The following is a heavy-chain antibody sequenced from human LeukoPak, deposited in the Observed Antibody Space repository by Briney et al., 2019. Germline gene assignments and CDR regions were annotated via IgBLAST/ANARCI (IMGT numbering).Heavy chain of an antibody. CDR1: GGSFSGYY. CDR3: AREDIPSSYDAFDI. Sequence: TSETLSLTCAVYGGSFSGYYWSWIRQPPGKGLEWIGEINHSGSTNYNPSLKSRVTISVDTSKNQFSLKLSSVTAADTAVYYCAREDIPSSYDAFDIWGQGTMVTVSS. V-gene: IGHV4-34*01. CDR2: INHSGST. J-gene: IGHJ3*02.